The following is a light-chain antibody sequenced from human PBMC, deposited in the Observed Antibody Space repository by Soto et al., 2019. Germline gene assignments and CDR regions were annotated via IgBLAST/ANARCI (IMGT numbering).Light chain of an antibody. CDR1: QSISRY. CDR3: QQYNNWPPIN. Sequence: IVLTQSPATLSLSPGERATLSCRASQSISRYLAWYQQKPGQAPRLLIYYISTRATGIPARFSGSGSGTDFTLTISNLQSEDFAVYYCQQYNNWPPINFGQGTRLEIK. J-gene: IGKJ5*01. CDR2: YIS. V-gene: IGKV3-11*01.